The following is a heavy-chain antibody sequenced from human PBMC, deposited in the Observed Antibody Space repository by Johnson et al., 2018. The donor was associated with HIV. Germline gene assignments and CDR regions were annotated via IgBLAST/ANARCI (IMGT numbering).Heavy chain of an antibody. J-gene: IGHJ3*02. Sequence: VQLVESGGGVVQPGRSLRLSCAASGFTFSDYYMSWIRQAPGKGLEWVSVIYSGGSTYYADSVKGRFTISRDHSKNTLYLQMNSLRAEDTAVYYCATNRGGAFDIWGQGTMVTVSS. D-gene: IGHD2/OR15-2a*01. CDR1: GFTFSDYY. V-gene: IGHV3-66*01. CDR3: ATNRGGAFDI. CDR2: IYSGGST.